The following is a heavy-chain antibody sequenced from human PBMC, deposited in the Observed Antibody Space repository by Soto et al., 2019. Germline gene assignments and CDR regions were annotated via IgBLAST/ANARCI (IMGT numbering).Heavy chain of an antibody. CDR1: GDSVSNGAYY. CDR2: IFYSGDT. D-gene: IGHD2-2*01. V-gene: IGHV4-31*03. CDR3: ARVESASWVDC. J-gene: IGHJ4*02. Sequence: SETLSLTCTVSGDSVSNGAYYWSWVRQHPEKGLEWMGYIFYSGDTQYNPSLKSRLTLSIDMSKNQFSLNLNSVTAADTAVYYCARVESASWVDCWGQGTLVTASS.